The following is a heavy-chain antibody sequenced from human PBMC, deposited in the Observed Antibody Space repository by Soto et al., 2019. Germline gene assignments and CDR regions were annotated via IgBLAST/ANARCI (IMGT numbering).Heavy chain of an antibody. CDR3: ARVGHLNVYYASDY. CDR1: GGSFSGYY. CDR2: INHSGTT. J-gene: IGHJ4*02. D-gene: IGHD1-26*01. Sequence: NPSETLSLTCAVYGGSFSGYYWTWIRQPPGTGLEWIGEINHSGTTKYSSSLKSRVTMSVDTSKNQFSLKVNSVTTADTAIYYCARVGHLNVYYASDYWGQGVLVTVSS. V-gene: IGHV4-34*01.